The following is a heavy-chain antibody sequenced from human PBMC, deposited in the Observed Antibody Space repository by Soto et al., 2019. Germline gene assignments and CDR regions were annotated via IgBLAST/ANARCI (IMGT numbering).Heavy chain of an antibody. CDR3: ARYSSSWAFDY. D-gene: IGHD6-13*01. CDR1: GFTFSSYG. J-gene: IGHJ4*02. CDR2: IWYDGSNE. V-gene: IGHV3-33*01. Sequence: QVQLVESGGGVVQPGRSLRLSCAASGFTFSSYGMHWVRQAPGKGLEWVAVIWYDGSNEYYADSVKGRFTISRDNSKNTLYLQMNSLRAEDTAVYYCARYSSSWAFDYWGQGTLVTVSS.